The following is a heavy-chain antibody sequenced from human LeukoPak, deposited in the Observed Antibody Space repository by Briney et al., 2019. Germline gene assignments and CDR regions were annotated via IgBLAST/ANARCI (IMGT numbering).Heavy chain of an antibody. Sequence: GASVKVSCKASGYTFTGYYMHWVRQAPGQGLEWMGRINPNSGGTNYAQKFRGRVTMTRDTSISAAYMELSRLSSDDTAVYYWARAHSSGYYGFYFDYWGQGTLVTVSS. D-gene: IGHD3-22*01. V-gene: IGHV1-2*06. J-gene: IGHJ4*02. CDR3: ARAHSSGYYGFYFDY. CDR1: GYTFTGYY. CDR2: INPNSGGT.